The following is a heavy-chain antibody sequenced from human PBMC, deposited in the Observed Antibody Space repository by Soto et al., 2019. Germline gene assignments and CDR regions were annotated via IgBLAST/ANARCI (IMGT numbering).Heavy chain of an antibody. Sequence: GGSLRLSCAASGFTFSNAWMIWVRQAPGGGLEWVGRIKRNIDGGTTDYAAPVKGRFAISRDDSNSILYLEMNSLRSEDTAVYYCTTVDAVVLNWGQGLLVTLSS. CDR3: TTVDAVVLN. CDR1: GFTFSNAW. CDR2: IKRNIDGGTT. V-gene: IGHV3-15*01. D-gene: IGHD6-19*01. J-gene: IGHJ4*02.